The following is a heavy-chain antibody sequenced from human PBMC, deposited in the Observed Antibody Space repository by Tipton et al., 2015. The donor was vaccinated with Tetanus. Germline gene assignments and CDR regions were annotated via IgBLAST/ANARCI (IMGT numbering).Heavy chain of an antibody. CDR1: GGSISSYY. Sequence: GLVKPSETLSLTCTVSGGSISSYYWSWIRQPAGKGLEWIGRIYTSGSTNYNPSLKSRVTMSVDTSKNQFSLKLSSVTAADTAVYYCASEARSSSWYGGRGNFDYWGQGTLVTVSS. CDR3: ASEARSSSWYGGRGNFDY. V-gene: IGHV4-4*07. D-gene: IGHD6-13*01. CDR2: IYTSGST. J-gene: IGHJ4*02.